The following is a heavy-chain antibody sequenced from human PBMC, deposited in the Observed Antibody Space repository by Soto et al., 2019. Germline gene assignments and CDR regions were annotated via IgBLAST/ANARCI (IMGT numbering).Heavy chain of an antibody. CDR1: GFTFSSYS. Sequence: GGSLRLSCAASGFTFSSYSMNWVRQAPGKGLEWVSSISSSSSYIYYADSVKGRFTISRDNAKNSLYLQMNSLRAEDTAVYYCARGNAVVKFYYYMDVWGKGTTVTVSS. CDR3: ARGNAVVKFYYYMDV. CDR2: ISSSSSYI. D-gene: IGHD3-22*01. J-gene: IGHJ6*03. V-gene: IGHV3-21*01.